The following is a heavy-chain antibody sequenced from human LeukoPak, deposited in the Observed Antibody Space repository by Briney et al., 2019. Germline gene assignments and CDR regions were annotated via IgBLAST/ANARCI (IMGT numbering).Heavy chain of an antibody. D-gene: IGHD2/OR15-2a*01. CDR1: GFTVSSNE. J-gene: IGHJ6*03. Sequence: GGSLRLSRAASGFTVSSNEMSWVRQAPGKGLEWVSSISGGSTYYADSRKGRFTISRDNSKNTLHLQMNSLRAEDTAVYYCARSNLMDAGYMDVWGKGTTVTVSS. CDR2: ISGGST. CDR3: ARSNLMDAGYMDV. V-gene: IGHV3-38-3*01.